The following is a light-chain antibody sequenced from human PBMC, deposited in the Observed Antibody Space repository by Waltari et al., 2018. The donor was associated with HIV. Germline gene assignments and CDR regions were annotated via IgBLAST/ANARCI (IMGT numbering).Light chain of an antibody. Sequence: SYVLTQPPSVSVAPGQTARITCGGDNIRSKSVDWYQQKSGQAPVVVVYDDRDRPSGIPDRFSGSNSGNTATLTISGVEVGDEADYYCQVWDSSSVHWVFGGGTKLTV. CDR2: DDR. V-gene: IGLV3-21*02. J-gene: IGLJ3*02. CDR3: QVWDSSSVHWV. CDR1: NIRSKS.